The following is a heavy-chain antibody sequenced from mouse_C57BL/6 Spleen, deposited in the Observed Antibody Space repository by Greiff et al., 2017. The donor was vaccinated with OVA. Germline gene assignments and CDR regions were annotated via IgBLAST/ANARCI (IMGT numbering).Heavy chain of an antibody. CDR1: GYSFTGYY. V-gene: IGHV1-42*01. D-gene: IGHD1-1*01. Sequence: EVQLQQSGPELVKPGASVKISCKASGYSFTGYYMNWVKQSPEKSLEWIGEINPSTGGTTYNQKFKAKATLTVDKSSSTAYMQLKSLTSEDSAVYYCARYPGSSYEGYWGQGTTLTVSS. CDR2: INPSTGGT. CDR3: ARYPGSSYEGY. J-gene: IGHJ2*01.